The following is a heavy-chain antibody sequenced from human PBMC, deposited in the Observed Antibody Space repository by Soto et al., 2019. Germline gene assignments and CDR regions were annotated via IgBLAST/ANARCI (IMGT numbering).Heavy chain of an antibody. D-gene: IGHD3-22*01. CDR1: GFTFSSCS. J-gene: IGHJ1*01. V-gene: IGHV3-21*01. CDR3: AREDSIIIPDVSDF. Sequence: GGSLRLSCASSGFTFSSCSMNWVRQAPGKGLEWVSSISKSDYTYYSDSVKGRFTISRDNAKNSVSLQMNTLRVEDTAVYYCAREDSIIIPDVSDFWGQGTLVTVSS. CDR2: ISKSDYT.